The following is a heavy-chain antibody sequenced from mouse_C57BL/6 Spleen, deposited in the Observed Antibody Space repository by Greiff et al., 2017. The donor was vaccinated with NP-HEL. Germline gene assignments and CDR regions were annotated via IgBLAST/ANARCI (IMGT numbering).Heavy chain of an antibody. J-gene: IGHJ2*01. CDR2: ISSGGRYT. D-gene: IGHD2-4*01. Sequence: EVHLVESGGDLVKPGGSLKLSCAASGFTFSSYGMSWVRQTPDKRLAWVATISSGGRYTYYPDSVKGRFTISRDNAKNTLYLQMSSLKSEDTAMYYCARPPYYDYDGYYFDYWGQGTTLTVSS. CDR3: ARPPYYDYDGYYFDY. CDR1: GFTFSSYG. V-gene: IGHV5-6*01.